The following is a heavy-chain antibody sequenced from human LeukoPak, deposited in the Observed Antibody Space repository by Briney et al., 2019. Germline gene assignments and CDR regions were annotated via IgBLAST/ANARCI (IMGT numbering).Heavy chain of an antibody. J-gene: IGHJ5*02. CDR3: ARDLSRGGLVRGVIIT. Sequence: WXSAYNGNTNYAQKLQGRVTMTTDTSTSTAYMELRSLRSDDTAVYYCARDLSRGGLVRGVIITWGQGTLVTVSS. V-gene: IGHV1-18*01. CDR2: XSAYNGNT. D-gene: IGHD3-10*01.